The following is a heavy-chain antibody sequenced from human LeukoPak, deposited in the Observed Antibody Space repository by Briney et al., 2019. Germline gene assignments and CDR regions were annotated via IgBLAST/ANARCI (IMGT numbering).Heavy chain of an antibody. J-gene: IGHJ3*02. D-gene: IGHD6-13*01. CDR1: GFTFSSYS. V-gene: IGHV3-21*01. CDR2: ISSSSSYI. Sequence: TGGSLRLSCAASGFTFSSYSMNWVCQAPGKGLEWVSSISSSSSYIYYADSVKGRFTISRDNAKNSLYLQMSSLRAEDTAVYYCARDLSSSPFIEAFDIWGQGTMVTVSS. CDR3: ARDLSSSPFIEAFDI.